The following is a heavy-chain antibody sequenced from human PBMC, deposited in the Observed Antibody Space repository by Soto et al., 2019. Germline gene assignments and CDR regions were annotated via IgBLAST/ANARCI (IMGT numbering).Heavy chain of an antibody. D-gene: IGHD3-22*01. CDR2: IIPIFGTA. CDR3: ARGPYYYDSSGQIEIDAFDI. Sequence: SVKVSWKASGGTFSSYAISWVRQAPGQGLEWMGGIIPIFGTANYAQKFQGRVTITADESTSTAYMELSSLRSEDTAVYYCARGPYYYDSSGQIEIDAFDIWGQGTMVTVSS. J-gene: IGHJ3*02. CDR1: GGTFSSYA. V-gene: IGHV1-69*13.